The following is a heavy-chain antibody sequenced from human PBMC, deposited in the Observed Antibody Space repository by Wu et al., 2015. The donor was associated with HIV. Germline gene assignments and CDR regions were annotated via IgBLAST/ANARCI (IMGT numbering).Heavy chain of an antibody. D-gene: IGHD1-26*01. CDR2: IIPIFRTA. CDR1: GDTFSSYA. J-gene: IGHJ4*02. V-gene: IGHV1-69*13. Sequence: QVQLVQSGAEVKKPGSSVKVSCKASGDTFSSYAINWVRQAPGQGLEWMGRIIPIFRTANYAQKFQGRVTITADESTSTAYMELSSLRSEDTAVYYCARDRVFGAQSDGFDYWGQGTLVTVSS. CDR3: ARDRVFGAQSDGFDY.